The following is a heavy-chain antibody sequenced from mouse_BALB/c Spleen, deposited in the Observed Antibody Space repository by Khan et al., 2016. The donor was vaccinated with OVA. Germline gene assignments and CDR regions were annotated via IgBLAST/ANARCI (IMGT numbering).Heavy chain of an antibody. D-gene: IGHD1-1*01. Sequence: EVELVESGGDLVKPGGSLKLSCAASGFTFSTYGMSWVRQTPDKRLEWVATISTGGHYTYYPDRVKGRFTISRDNAKNTLYLQMTSLKSDDAATFYCARLAYYYDSEGFAYWGQGTLVTVSA. J-gene: IGHJ3*01. CDR2: ISTGGHYT. CDR1: GFTFSTYG. CDR3: ARLAYYYDSEGFAY. V-gene: IGHV5-6*01.